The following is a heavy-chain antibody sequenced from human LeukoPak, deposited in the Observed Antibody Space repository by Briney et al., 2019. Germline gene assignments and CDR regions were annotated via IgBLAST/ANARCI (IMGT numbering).Heavy chain of an antibody. J-gene: IGHJ4*02. V-gene: IGHV1-69*05. CDR1: GYTFTSYA. CDR2: IIPIFGTA. D-gene: IGHD6-19*01. CDR3: ARDSPGYSSGWYEY. Sequence: SVKVSCKASGYTFTSYAISWVRQAPGQGLEWMGRIIPIFGTANYAQKFQGRVTITTDESTSTAYMELSSLRSEDTAVYYCARDSPGYSSGWYEYWGQGTLVTVSS.